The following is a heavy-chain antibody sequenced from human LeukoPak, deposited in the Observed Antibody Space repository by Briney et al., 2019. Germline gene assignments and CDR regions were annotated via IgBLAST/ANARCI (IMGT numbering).Heavy chain of an antibody. CDR2: MNPNSGNT. CDR1: GYTFTSYD. CDR3: AMKYDYAAGYFDY. J-gene: IGHJ4*02. Sequence: ASVKVSCKASGYTFTSYDINWVRQATGQGLEWMGWMNPNSGNTGYAQKFQGRVTITADKSTSTAYMELSSLRSEDTAVYYCAMKYDYAAGYFDYWGQGTLVTVSS. D-gene: IGHD3-16*01. V-gene: IGHV1-8*03.